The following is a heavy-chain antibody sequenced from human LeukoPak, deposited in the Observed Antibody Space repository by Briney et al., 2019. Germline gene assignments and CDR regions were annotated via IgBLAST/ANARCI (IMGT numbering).Heavy chain of an antibody. D-gene: IGHD3-10*01. J-gene: IGHJ4*02. Sequence: PGGSLRLSCAASGFTFSHYGMHWVRQAPGKGLEWVAVIWYDGNNKYYSDSVKGRFTISRDNSKSTLSLQLNSLGAEDWAVYYCARDKGRGTEYFDYWGRGTLVTVAS. CDR1: GFTFSHYG. CDR3: ARDKGRGTEYFDY. CDR2: IWYDGNNK. V-gene: IGHV3-33*01.